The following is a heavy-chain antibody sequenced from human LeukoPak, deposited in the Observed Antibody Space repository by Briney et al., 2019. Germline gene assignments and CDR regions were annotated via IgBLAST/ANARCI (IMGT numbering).Heavy chain of an antibody. CDR2: IYYSGST. CDR1: GGSISSSSYY. Sequence: SETLSPTCTVSGGSISSSSYYWGWIRQPPGKGLEWIGSIYYSGSTYYNPSLRSRVTISVDTSKNQFSLKLSSVTAADTAVYYCARESYYYDSSGYYPDYWGQGTLVTVSS. CDR3: ARESYYYDSSGYYPDY. V-gene: IGHV4-39*07. D-gene: IGHD3-22*01. J-gene: IGHJ4*02.